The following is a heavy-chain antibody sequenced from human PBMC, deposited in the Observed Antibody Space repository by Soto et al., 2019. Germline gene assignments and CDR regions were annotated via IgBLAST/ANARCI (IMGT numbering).Heavy chain of an antibody. CDR2: ISAYNGNT. V-gene: IGHV1-18*01. CDR1: GYTFSSFG. CDR3: ARDLIAARPGWFDP. D-gene: IGHD6-6*01. J-gene: IGHJ5*02. Sequence: QVQLVQSGAEVKKPGASVKVSCKASGYTFSSFGISWVRQAPGQGLEWMGWISAYNGNTKFAQNLQGRVTMTTDTSTRTAYMELRSLRSDDTAVYYCARDLIAARPGWFDPWGQGTLVTVSS.